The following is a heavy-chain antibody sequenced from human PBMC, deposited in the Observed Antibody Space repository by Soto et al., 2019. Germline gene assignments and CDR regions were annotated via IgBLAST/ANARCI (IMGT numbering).Heavy chain of an antibody. J-gene: IGHJ4*02. CDR1: GCSVSNSNYY. CDR3: VSQRTSVLTQAYFDY. D-gene: IGHD2-8*01. V-gene: IGHV4-39*01. CDR2: VYYRGRS. Sequence: ETLSLTCTVSGCSVSNSNYYWVWIRQSPGKGLEWIGSVYYRGRSYSKSSVKSRVTISVDTSKNQFSLNLNSVTASDTAVYYCVSQRTSVLTQAYFDYWGPGALVTVSS.